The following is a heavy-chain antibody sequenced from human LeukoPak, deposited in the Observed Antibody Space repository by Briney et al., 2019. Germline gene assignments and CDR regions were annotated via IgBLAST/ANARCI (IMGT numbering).Heavy chain of an antibody. CDR1: RFTFSNYW. V-gene: IGHV3-23*01. CDR3: ASGSSSWPPIDY. CDR2: ISGSGGST. Sequence: GGSLRLSCAASRFTFSNYWMSWVRQAPGKGLEWVSAISGSGGSTYYADSVKGRFTISRDNSKNTLYLQMNSLRAEDTAVYYCASGSSSWPPIDYWGQGTLVTVSS. D-gene: IGHD6-13*01. J-gene: IGHJ4*02.